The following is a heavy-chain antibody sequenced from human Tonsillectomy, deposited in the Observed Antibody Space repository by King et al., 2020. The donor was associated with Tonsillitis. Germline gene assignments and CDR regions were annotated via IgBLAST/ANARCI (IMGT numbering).Heavy chain of an antibody. J-gene: IGHJ4*02. V-gene: IGHV3-30*02. CDR2: IRYDGSNE. CDR1: GFSFSTYG. CDR3: ASNYDHSGYLFDY. D-gene: IGHD3-22*01. Sequence: VQLVESGGGVVQPGGSLRLSCAASGFSFSTYGMHWVRQAPGKGLEWVAFIRYDGSNEYYADSVKGRFTISRDNSKNTLYLQMNSLKAEDTAMYYCASNYDHSGYLFDYWGQGTLVTVSS.